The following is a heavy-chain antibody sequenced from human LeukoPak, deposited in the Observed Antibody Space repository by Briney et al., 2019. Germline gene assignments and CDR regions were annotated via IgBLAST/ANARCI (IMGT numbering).Heavy chain of an antibody. J-gene: IGHJ4*02. V-gene: IGHV4-34*01. CDR1: GGSFSGYY. CDR3: ARALQGELDY. D-gene: IGHD2-21*01. Sequence: SETLSLTCAVYGGSFSGYYWSWIRQPPGKGLEWIGEINHSGSTNYNPSLKIRVTISVDKSKNQFSLKLSSVTAADTAVYYCARALQGELDYWGQGTLVTVSS. CDR2: INHSGST.